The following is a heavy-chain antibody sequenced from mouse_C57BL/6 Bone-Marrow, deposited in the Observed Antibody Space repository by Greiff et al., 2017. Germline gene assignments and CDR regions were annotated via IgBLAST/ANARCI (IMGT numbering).Heavy chain of an antibody. V-gene: IGHV3-6*01. CDR3: ARGLMDY. CDR2: ISYDGSN. CDR1: GYSITSGYY. Sequence: EVQLQQSGPGLVKPSQSLSLTCSVTGYSITSGYYWNWIRQFPGNKLEWMGYISYDGSNNYNPSLKNRISITRDTSKNQFFLKLNSVTTEDTATYYCARGLMDYWGQGTSVTVPS. J-gene: IGHJ4*01.